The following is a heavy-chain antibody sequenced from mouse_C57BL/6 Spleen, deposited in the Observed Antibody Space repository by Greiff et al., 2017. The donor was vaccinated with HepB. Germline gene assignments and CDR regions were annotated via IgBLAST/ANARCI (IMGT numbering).Heavy chain of an antibody. CDR2: IDPSDSYT. Sequence: QVQLKESGAELVMPGASVKLSCKASGYTFTSYWMHWVKQRPGQGLEWIGEIDPSDSYTNYNQKFKGKSTLTVDKSSRTAYMQLSSLTSEDSAVYYCARGPEDGRYFDYWGQGTTLTVSS. V-gene: IGHV1-69*01. CDR3: ARGPEDGRYFDY. CDR1: GYTFTSYW. J-gene: IGHJ2*01.